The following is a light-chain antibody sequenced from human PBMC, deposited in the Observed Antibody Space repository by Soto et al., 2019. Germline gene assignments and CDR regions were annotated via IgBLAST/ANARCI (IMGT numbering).Light chain of an antibody. CDR1: QSVRTN. CDR3: HQYDNWPPWT. V-gene: IGKV3-15*01. Sequence: EILMTQSPATLSVSPGERATLSCRASQSVRTNLAWFHQKPGQSPRLLIYDASTRATGVPARFSGSGSGTDFTLSISGLQSEDSGLYYWHQYDNWPPWTFGQGTKVEV. J-gene: IGKJ1*01. CDR2: DAS.